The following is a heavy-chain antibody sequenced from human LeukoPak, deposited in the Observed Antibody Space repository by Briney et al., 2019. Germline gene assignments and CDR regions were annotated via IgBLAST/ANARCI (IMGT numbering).Heavy chain of an antibody. V-gene: IGHV3-21*01. D-gene: IGHD1-26*01. CDR3: ARDQSATIRAYDY. Sequence: GGSLRLSCAASGFILSDYNMNWVRQAPGKGLEWVSFIAISGSYITYADSVKGRFTISRDNAKNSLYLQMNSLRAEDTAVYYCARDQSATIRAYDYWGQGTLVTVSS. CDR2: IAISGSYI. J-gene: IGHJ4*02. CDR1: GFILSDYN.